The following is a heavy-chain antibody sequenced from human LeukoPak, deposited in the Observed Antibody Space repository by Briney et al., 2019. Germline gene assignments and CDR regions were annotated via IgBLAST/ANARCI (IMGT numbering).Heavy chain of an antibody. CDR3: ARCNGYYYYMDV. D-gene: IGHD2/OR15-2a*01. Sequence: SETLSLTCTVSGGSITTSSYYWGWIRQPPGKGLEWVGSIHYSGSTYYNPSLKSRVTMSVDTSKNQFSLKLNSVTAADTAVYYCARCNGYYYYMDVWGKGTTVTISS. CDR2: IHYSGST. J-gene: IGHJ6*03. CDR1: GGSITTSSYY. V-gene: IGHV4-39*07.